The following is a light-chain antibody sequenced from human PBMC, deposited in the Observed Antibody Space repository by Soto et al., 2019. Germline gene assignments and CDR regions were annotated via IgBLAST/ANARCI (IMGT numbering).Light chain of an antibody. J-gene: IGKJ1*01. CDR1: QGISQY. V-gene: IGKV1-5*01. CDR2: DAS. CDR3: QQYNSYSRT. Sequence: DIHLTQSPSLLSASVGDRVTITCRASQGISQYVAWYQQKPGKAPKLLIYDASSLESGVPSRFSGSGSGTEFTLTISSLQPDDFATYYCQQYNSYSRTFGQGTKVDIK.